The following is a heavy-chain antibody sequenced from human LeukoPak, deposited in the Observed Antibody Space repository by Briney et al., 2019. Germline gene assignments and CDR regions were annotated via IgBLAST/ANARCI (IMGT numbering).Heavy chain of an antibody. D-gene: IGHD4-23*01. CDR2: ISYDGSNK. V-gene: IGHV3-30*18. CDR3: AKDLGDYDGNSDLNY. J-gene: IGHJ4*02. Sequence: GGSLRLSCAASGFTFSSYGIHWVRQAPGKGLEWVAVISYDGSNKYYADSVKGRFTISRDNSKNTLYLQMNSLRAEDTAVYYCAKDLGDYDGNSDLNYWGQGTLVTVSS. CDR1: GFTFSSYG.